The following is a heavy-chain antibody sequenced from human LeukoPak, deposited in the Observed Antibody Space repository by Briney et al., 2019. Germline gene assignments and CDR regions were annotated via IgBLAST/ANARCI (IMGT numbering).Heavy chain of an antibody. Sequence: ASVQVSCKASGYTFTGYYMHWVRQAPGQGLEWMGWINPNSGRTNYAQKFQGRVTMTRDTSISTAYMELSRLRSDDTAVYYCARVGVRGIPRGYFDYWGQGTLVTVSS. V-gene: IGHV1-2*02. D-gene: IGHD3-10*01. CDR1: GYTFTGYY. CDR3: ARVGVRGIPRGYFDY. CDR2: INPNSGRT. J-gene: IGHJ4*02.